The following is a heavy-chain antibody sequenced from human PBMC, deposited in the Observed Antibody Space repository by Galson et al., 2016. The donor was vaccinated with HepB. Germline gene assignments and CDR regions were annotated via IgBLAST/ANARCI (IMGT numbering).Heavy chain of an antibody. J-gene: IGHJ4*02. D-gene: IGHD1-26*01. CDR2: FGTAGDT. CDR3: ARESRIVGSTSFDY. CDR1: GFRLSDYD. Sequence: SLRLSCAASGFRLSDYDMHWVRQAPGKGLEWVSGFGTAGDTYYLASVKGRFTIARDNAKNSLYLQMGSLRADDTAVYYCARESRIVGSTSFDYWGQGTLVTVSS. V-gene: IGHV3-13*04.